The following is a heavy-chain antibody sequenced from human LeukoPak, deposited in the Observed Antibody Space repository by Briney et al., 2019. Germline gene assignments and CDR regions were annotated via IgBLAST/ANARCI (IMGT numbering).Heavy chain of an antibody. D-gene: IGHD2-21*02. CDR3: ARISRQRLLHDFDY. CDR1: GFTFTAYG. CDR2: ISAYNGNT. J-gene: IGHJ4*02. Sequence: GASVKVSCKTSGFTFTAYGFSWVRQAPGQGLEWMGWISAYNGNTNYAQKFQGRVTMTTDISTSTAYMDLGSLRSDDTAVYYCARISRQRLLHDFDYWGQGTLVTVSS. V-gene: IGHV1-18*01.